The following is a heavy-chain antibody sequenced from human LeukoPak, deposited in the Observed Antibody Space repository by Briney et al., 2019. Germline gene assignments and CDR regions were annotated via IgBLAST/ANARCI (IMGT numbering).Heavy chain of an antibody. CDR1: GGTFSSYA. Sequence: SVKVSCEASGGTFSSYAISWVRQAPGQGLEWMGGIIPIFGTANYAQKFQGRVTITTDKSTSTAYMELSSLRSEDTAVYYCALISYCTTVTCYYLDYWGQGTLVTVSS. J-gene: IGHJ4*02. V-gene: IGHV1-69*05. CDR2: IIPIFGTA. CDR3: ALISYCTTVTCYYLDY. D-gene: IGHD2-8*01.